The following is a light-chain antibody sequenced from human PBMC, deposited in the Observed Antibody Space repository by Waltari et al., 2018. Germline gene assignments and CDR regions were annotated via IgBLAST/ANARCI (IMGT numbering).Light chain of an antibody. J-gene: IGLJ2*01. CDR1: SSDVGGYNY. CDR2: EVS. V-gene: IGLV2-11*01. Sequence: QSALTQPRSVSGSPGQPVTISCTGTSSDVGGYNYVSWYQQHPGKAPKLMIYEVSNRPSVVPDRFSGSKSGNTASLTISGLQAEDEADYYCCSYAGSYTFVFGGGTKLTVL. CDR3: CSYAGSYTFV.